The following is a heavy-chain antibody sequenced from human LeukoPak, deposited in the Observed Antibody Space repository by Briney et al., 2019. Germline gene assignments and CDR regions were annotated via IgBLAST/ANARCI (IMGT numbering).Heavy chain of an antibody. CDR2: VYYSGTT. J-gene: IGHJ4*02. CDR1: GGSISSSAYF. V-gene: IGHV4-39*01. CDR3: ARHSAVTTFIFDY. D-gene: IGHD4-17*01. Sequence: SETLSLTCTVSGGSISSSAYFWAWIRQPPGKGLEWIGNVYYSGTTFYNPSLKSRVTISLDTSKNQFSLRLSSVTAADTAVYYCARHSAVTTFIFDYWGQGTLVTVSS.